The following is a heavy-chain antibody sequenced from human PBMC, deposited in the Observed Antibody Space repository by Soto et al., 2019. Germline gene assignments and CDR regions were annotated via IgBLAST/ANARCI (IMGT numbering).Heavy chain of an antibody. Sequence: GGSLRLSCAASGFTFSYYYMSWIRQAPGKGLEWVSYISSSGSTIYYADSVKGRFTISRDNAKNSLYLQMNSLRAKDTAVYYCARAEELHGFDYWGQGTLVTVSS. CDR3: ARAEELHGFDY. D-gene: IGHD1-7*01. CDR1: GFTFSYYY. CDR2: ISSSGSTI. V-gene: IGHV3-11*01. J-gene: IGHJ4*02.